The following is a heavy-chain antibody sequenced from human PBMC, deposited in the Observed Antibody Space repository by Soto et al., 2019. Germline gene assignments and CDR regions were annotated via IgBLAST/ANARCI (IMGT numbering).Heavy chain of an antibody. D-gene: IGHD3-9*01. J-gene: IGHJ6*02. Sequence: SETLSLTCTVSGDSISTDYWSWIRQSPGKGLEWIGFIYYGGSTNYNPSLKSRVTISVDTPKNQFSLKLSSVTAADTAVYYCARVGVTGAYYYYYGMDVWGQGTTVTVSS. CDR2: IYYGGST. CDR1: GDSISTDY. V-gene: IGHV4-59*01. CDR3: ARVGVTGAYYYYYGMDV.